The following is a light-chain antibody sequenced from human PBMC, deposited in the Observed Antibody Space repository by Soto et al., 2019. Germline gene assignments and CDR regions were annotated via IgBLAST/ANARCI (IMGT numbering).Light chain of an antibody. CDR1: SSNIGSNT. CDR3: AVWDNSLNAHYV. V-gene: IGLV1-44*01. CDR2: SNN. J-gene: IGLJ1*01. Sequence: QSVLTQPPSASGTPGQRVTISCSGSSSNIGSNTVNWYQQLPGTAPKLLIYSNNQRPSGVPDRFSGSKSGTSASLAISGLQSEDEADYYCAVWDNSLNAHYVFGTGTKVTVL.